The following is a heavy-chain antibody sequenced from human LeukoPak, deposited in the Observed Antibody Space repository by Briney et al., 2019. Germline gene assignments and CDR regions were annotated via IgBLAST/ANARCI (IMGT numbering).Heavy chain of an antibody. D-gene: IGHD5-18*01. J-gene: IGHJ6*03. Sequence: GSSVKVSCKASGGTFSSYAISWVRQAPGQGLEWMGGIIPIFGTANYAQKVQGRVTITTDESTSTAYMELSSLRSEDTAVYYCGYSYGYRRYYYYYYMDVWGKGTTVTVSS. CDR2: IIPIFGTA. CDR1: GGTFSSYA. V-gene: IGHV1-69*05. CDR3: GYSYGYRRYYYYYYMDV.